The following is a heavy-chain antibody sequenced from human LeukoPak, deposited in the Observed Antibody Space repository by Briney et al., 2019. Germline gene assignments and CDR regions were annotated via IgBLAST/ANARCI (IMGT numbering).Heavy chain of an antibody. V-gene: IGHV3-23*01. D-gene: IGHD5-18*01. J-gene: IGHJ6*03. CDR1: GFNLSRFA. CDR2: LSDSGENS. CDR3: AKVRPGYSHYFYFMDV. Sequence: GGSLRPSCAASGFNLSRFAMTWVRQAPGMGLEWVSSLSDSGENSYYADSVKGRFIISRDSSQNTLYLRMNNLRTEDTAVYYCAKVRPGYSHYFYFMDVWATGTMVTVSS.